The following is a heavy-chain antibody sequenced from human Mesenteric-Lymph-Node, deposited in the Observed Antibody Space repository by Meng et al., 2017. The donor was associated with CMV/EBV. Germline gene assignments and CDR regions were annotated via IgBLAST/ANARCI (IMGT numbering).Heavy chain of an antibody. Sequence: GESLKISCAASGFTFSSYWMSWVRQAPGKGLEWVANIKQGGSEKYYVDSVKGRFTISRDNAKNSLYLQMNSLSAEDTAVYYCARDLMAYCGGDCYLFDYWGQGTLVTVSS. CDR1: GFTFSSYW. D-gene: IGHD2-21*01. J-gene: IGHJ4*02. CDR3: ARDLMAYCGGDCYLFDY. V-gene: IGHV3-7*01. CDR2: IKQGGSEK.